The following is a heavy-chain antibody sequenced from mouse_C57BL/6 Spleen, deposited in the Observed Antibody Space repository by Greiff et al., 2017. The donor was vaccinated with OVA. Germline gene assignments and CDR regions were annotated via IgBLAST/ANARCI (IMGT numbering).Heavy chain of an antibody. J-gene: IGHJ2*01. Sequence: VQLQQPGAELVKPGASVKLSCKASGYTFTSYWMQWVKQRPGQGLEWIGEIDPSDSYTNYNQKFKGKATLTVDPSSSTAYMQLSSLTSEDSAVYYCARWLRNYLDYWGQGTTLTVSS. CDR1: GYTFTSYW. CDR2: IDPSDSYT. V-gene: IGHV1-50*01. D-gene: IGHD2-2*01. CDR3: ARWLRNYLDY.